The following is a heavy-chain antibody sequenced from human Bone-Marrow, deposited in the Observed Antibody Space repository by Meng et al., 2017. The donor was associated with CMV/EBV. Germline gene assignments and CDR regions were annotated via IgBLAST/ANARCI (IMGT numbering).Heavy chain of an antibody. CDR3: ARDRGYCSSTSCYRGGYYYYYGMDV. D-gene: IGHD2-2*01. CDR1: GDSVSSNSAA. Sequence: LRLSCAISGDSVSSNSAAWNWIRQSPSRGLEWLGRTYYRSKWYNDYAVSVKSRITINPDTSKNQFSLQLNSVTPEDTAVYYCARDRGYCSSTSCYRGGYYYYYGMDVWGQGTTVTVSS. V-gene: IGHV6-1*01. J-gene: IGHJ6*02. CDR2: TYYRSKWYN.